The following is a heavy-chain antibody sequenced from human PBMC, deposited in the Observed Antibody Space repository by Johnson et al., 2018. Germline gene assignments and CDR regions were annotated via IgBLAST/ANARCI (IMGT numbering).Heavy chain of an antibody. J-gene: IGHJ6*02. CDR3: TTGRYCTNGVCYWYYYYGMDV. CDR1: GFTFSNAW. V-gene: IGHV3-15*01. Sequence: VQLVQSGGGLVKPGGSLRLSCAASGFTFSNAWMSWVRQAPGKGLEWVGRIKSKTDGGTTDYAAPVKGIFTISRDDSKNTLYMQMNSRKTEDTAVYYCTTGRYCTNGVCYWYYYYGMDVWGQGTTVTVSS. D-gene: IGHD2-8*01. CDR2: IKSKTDGGTT.